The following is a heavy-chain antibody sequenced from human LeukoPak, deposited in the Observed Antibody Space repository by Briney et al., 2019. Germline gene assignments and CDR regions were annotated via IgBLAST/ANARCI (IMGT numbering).Heavy chain of an antibody. D-gene: IGHD2-15*01. J-gene: IGHJ4*02. CDR2: INHSGST. CDR1: GGSFSGYY. CDR3: ARVMGYDPPS. Sequence: SETLSLTCAVYGGSFSGYYWSWIRQPPGKGLEWIGEINHSGSTNYNPSLKSRVTISVDTSKNQFSLKLSSVTAADTAVYYCARVMGYDPPSWGQGTLVTVSS. V-gene: IGHV4-34*01.